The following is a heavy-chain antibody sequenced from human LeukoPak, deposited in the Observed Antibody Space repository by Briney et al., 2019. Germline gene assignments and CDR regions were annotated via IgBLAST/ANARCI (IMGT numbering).Heavy chain of an antibody. J-gene: IGHJ4*02. CDR3: FKQRTAYDILTGYFDY. D-gene: IGHD3-9*01. CDR2: ISGSCGST. Sequence: WGSLRLSCAASGFTFSSYAMSWVLQAPGKGLEMVSAISGSCGSTYYADSVKGRFTISRDNSKNTLYLQMNSLRAEDTAVYYCFKQRTAYDILTGYFDYWGQGTLVTVSS. CDR1: GFTFSSYA. V-gene: IGHV3-23*01.